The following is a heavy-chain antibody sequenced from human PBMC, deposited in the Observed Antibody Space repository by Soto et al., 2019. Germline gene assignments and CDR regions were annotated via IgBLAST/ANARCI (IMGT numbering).Heavy chain of an antibody. D-gene: IGHD3-10*01. CDR3: ARVPSLGGGHDAFDI. Sequence: GASVKVSCKASGGTFSSYTISWVRQAPGQGLEWVGRIIPILGIANYAQKFQGRVTITAGKSTSTAYMELSSLRSEDTAVYYCARVPSLGGGHDAFDIWGQGTMVTVSS. J-gene: IGHJ3*02. CDR1: GGTFSSYT. CDR2: IIPILGIA. V-gene: IGHV1-69*02.